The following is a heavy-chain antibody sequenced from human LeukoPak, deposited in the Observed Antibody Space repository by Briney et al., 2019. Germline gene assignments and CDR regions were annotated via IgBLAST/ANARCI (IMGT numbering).Heavy chain of an antibody. CDR3: ARVLRRIAARPTASAYYYGMDV. CDR1: GGTFSSYA. D-gene: IGHD6-6*01. V-gene: IGHV1-69*04. CDR2: IIPILGIA. J-gene: IGHJ6*02. Sequence: SVKVPCKASGGTFSSYAISWVRQAPGQGLEWMGRIIPILGIANYAQKFQGRVTITADKSTSTAYMELSSLRSEDTAVYYCARVLRRIAARPTASAYYYGMDVWGQGTTVTVSS.